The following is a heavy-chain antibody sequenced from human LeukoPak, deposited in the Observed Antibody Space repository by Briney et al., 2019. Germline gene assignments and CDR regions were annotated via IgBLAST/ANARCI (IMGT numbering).Heavy chain of an antibody. D-gene: IGHD3-3*01. CDR2: RSSTTI. Sequence: RSSTTIYYADSVKGRFTISRDNAKNSLYLQMNSLRAEDTAVYYCARDLTIFGVVIQIFNYWGQGTLVTVSS. V-gene: IGHV3-48*01. CDR3: ARDLTIFGVVIQIFNY. J-gene: IGHJ4*02.